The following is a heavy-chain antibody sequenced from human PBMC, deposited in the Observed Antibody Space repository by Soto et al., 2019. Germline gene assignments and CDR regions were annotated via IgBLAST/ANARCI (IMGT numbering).Heavy chain of an antibody. CDR1: GDSVSSNSAA. Sequence: SQTLSLTCAISGDSVSSNSAAWNWIRQSPSRGLEWLGRTYYRSKWYNDYAVSVKSRITINPDTSKNQFSLQLNSVTPEDTAVYYCARRGGGYSSGWYGGYYYYGMDVWGQGTTGTV. D-gene: IGHD6-19*01. V-gene: IGHV6-1*01. CDR2: TYYRSKWYN. CDR3: ARRGGGYSSGWYGGYYYYGMDV. J-gene: IGHJ6*02.